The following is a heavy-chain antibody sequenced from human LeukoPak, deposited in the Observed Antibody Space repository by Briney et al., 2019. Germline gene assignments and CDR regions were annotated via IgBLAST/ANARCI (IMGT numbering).Heavy chain of an antibody. D-gene: IGHD6-19*01. CDR1: GFIFRNYA. J-gene: IGHJ4*02. V-gene: IGHV3-23*01. CDR2: LRGDGST. CDR3: AKTTAGYSSGRYPGWPIDY. Sequence: PGESLRLSCAASGFIFRNYAMSWVRQGPARGLEWVSSLRGDGSTFYADSVKGRFTLSRDHSKNTVFLQMDSLRVEDTAVYYCAKTTAGYSSGRYPGWPIDYWGQGTLVTVSS.